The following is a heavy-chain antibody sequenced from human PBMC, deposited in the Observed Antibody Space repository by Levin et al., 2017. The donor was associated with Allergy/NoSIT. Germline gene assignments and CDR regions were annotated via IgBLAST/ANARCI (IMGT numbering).Heavy chain of an antibody. J-gene: IGHJ3*01. V-gene: IGHV3-23*01. CDR3: AKKQGGTSGFSFDV. D-gene: IGHD1-1*01. Sequence: PGGSLRLSCAVSGFTISEYAMAWVRQAPGKGLEWVSVITGGGFNTYYGDSVKGRFTVSRDDSKDTLYLELNSLGGEDTAVYYCAKKQGGTSGFSFDVGGQGTMVTVSS. CDR1: GFTISEYA. CDR2: ITGGGFNT.